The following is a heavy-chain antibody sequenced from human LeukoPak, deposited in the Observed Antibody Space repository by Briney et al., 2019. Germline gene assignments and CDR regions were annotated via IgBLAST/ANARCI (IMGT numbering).Heavy chain of an antibody. CDR2: IIPNFGTA. CDR1: GGTFNSYG. D-gene: IGHD3-22*01. V-gene: IGHV1-69*05. J-gene: IGHJ5*02. CDR3: ARARSPSSGYLLRDHNWFDP. Sequence: ASVKVSCKASGGTFNSYGISWVRQAPGQGLEWMGGIIPNFGTANYAQKVQGRVTITTDESTTTAYMELSSLRSEDTAVYYCARARSPSSGYLLRDHNWFDPWGQGTLVTVSS.